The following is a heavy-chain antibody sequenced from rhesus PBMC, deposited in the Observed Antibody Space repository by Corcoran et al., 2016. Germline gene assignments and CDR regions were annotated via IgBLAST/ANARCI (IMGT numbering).Heavy chain of an antibody. CDR2: IHASAGDT. CDR1: GGSLSRSQR. V-gene: IGHV4-93*02. J-gene: IGHJ4*01. D-gene: IGHD6-31*01. Sequence: QAQLQESGPGLVKPSETLSLTCAVPGGSLSRSQRGRWSRQPQGRGLERIGGIHASAGDTEYIPSLESRVTISIDTSKNQFSLKLVSVTAADTAVYYCAIGVAAAGTGVGYWGQGVLVTVSS. CDR3: AIGVAAAGTGVGY.